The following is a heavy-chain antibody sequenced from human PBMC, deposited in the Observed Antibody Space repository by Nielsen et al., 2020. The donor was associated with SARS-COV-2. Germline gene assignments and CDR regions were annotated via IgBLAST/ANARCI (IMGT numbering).Heavy chain of an antibody. Sequence: WIRQPPGKGLEWIGSIYYSGSTYYNPSLKSRVTISVDTSKNQFSLKLSSVTAADTAVYYCARHSGMGSSSWYYYYYGMDVWGQGTTVTVSS. CDR2: IYYSGST. V-gene: IGHV4-39*01. CDR3: ARHSGMGSSSWYYYYYGMDV. D-gene: IGHD6-13*01. J-gene: IGHJ6*02.